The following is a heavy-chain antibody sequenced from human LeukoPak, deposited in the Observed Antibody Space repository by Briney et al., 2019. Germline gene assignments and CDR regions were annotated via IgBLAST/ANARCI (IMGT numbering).Heavy chain of an antibody. CDR1: GFIFNNYA. V-gene: IGHV3-21*01. J-gene: IGHJ4*02. D-gene: IGHD6-6*01. CDR2: ISSSSSYI. Sequence: GGSLRLSCTASGFIFNNYAMSWVRQAPGKGLEWVSSISSSSSYIYYADSVKGRLTISRDNAKNSLYLQMNSLRAEDTAVYYCARGIIAARIDYWGQGTLVTVSS. CDR3: ARGIIAARIDY.